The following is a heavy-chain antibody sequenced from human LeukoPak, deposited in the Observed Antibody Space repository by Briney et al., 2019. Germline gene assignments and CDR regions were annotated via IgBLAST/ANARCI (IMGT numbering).Heavy chain of an antibody. Sequence: SVNVSCKASVCTFISYAISWVRQAPGQGLEWMGGIIPIFGTANYAQKFQGRVTITTDESTSTAYMELSSLRSEDTAVYYCAREGGGHPGIGYYYMDVWGKGTTVTVSS. J-gene: IGHJ6*03. D-gene: IGHD2-15*01. CDR2: IIPIFGTA. CDR1: VCTFISYA. CDR3: AREGGGHPGIGYYYMDV. V-gene: IGHV1-69*05.